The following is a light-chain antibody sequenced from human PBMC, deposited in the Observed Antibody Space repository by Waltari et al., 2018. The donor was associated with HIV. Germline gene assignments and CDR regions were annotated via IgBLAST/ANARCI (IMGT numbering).Light chain of an antibody. CDR1: SSTIGNSY. CDR3: GTWDSRLSAFV. J-gene: IGLJ1*01. CDR2: END. V-gene: IGLV1-51*01. Sequence: QSVLTQPPSVSAAPGQKVTISCSGSSSTIGNSYVSWYQQLPGTAPKLLIHENDKRPSGVPDRCYGSKSGTSATLGIPGLQTGDEADYSCGTWDSRLSAFVFGTVTKVTVL.